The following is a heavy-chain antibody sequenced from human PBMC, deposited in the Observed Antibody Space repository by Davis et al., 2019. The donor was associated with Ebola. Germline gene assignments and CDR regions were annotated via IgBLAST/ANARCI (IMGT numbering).Heavy chain of an antibody. CDR3: AKLGAPPQLLYLYYYGMDV. D-gene: IGHD2-2*02. Sequence: GGSLRLSCAASGFTFSTYGMHWVRQAPGKGLEWVAVISYDGSNKYYADSVKGRFTIPRDNSKNTLYLQMNSLRAEDTAVYYCAKLGAPPQLLYLYYYGMDVWGKGTTVTVSS. CDR2: ISYDGSNK. V-gene: IGHV3-30*18. CDR1: GFTFSTYG. J-gene: IGHJ6*04.